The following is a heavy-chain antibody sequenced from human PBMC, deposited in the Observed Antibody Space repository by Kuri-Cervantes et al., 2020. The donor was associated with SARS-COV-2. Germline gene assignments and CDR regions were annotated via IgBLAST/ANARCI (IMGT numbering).Heavy chain of an antibody. Sequence: GGSLRLSCAASGFTFSSYAMHWVRQAPGKGLEWVAVVSYDGSKKCYADSVKGRFTISRDTAKNSLYLQMNSLRAEDTAVYYCAKFCRDIVVVPAARGFYFDYWGQGTLVTVSS. CDR3: AKFCRDIVVVPAARGFYFDY. D-gene: IGHD2-2*01. CDR1: GFTFSSYA. CDR2: VSYDGSKK. J-gene: IGHJ4*02. V-gene: IGHV3-30-3*01.